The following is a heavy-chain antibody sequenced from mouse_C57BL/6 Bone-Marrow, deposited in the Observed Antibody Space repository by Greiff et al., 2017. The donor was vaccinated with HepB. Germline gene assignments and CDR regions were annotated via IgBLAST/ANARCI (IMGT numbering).Heavy chain of an antibody. CDR3: ARSLYYGSSLYAMDY. Sequence: EVQLQQSGPVLVKPGASVKMSCKASGYTFTDYYMNWVKQSHGKSLEWIGVINPYNGGTSYNQKFKGKATLTVDKSSGTAYMELNSLTSEDSAVYYCARSLYYGSSLYAMDYWGQGTSVTVSS. J-gene: IGHJ4*01. CDR2: INPYNGGT. CDR1: GYTFTDYY. V-gene: IGHV1-19*01. D-gene: IGHD1-1*01.